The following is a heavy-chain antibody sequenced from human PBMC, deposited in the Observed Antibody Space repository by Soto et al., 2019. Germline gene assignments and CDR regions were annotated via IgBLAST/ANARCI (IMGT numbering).Heavy chain of an antibody. D-gene: IGHD3-3*01. V-gene: IGHV1-46*02. CDR2: INPSGTIT. CDR1: GYTFNRYY. J-gene: IGHJ6*02. CDR3: TRGSFLEWSSMDV. Sequence: QVQLVQSGAEVQKPGASVNVSCKASGYTFNRYYMHWVRQAPGQGLEWMGMINPSGTITSYAQKFQGRVTMTRDTATSTLHMELRSLRSDDTAVHYSTRGSFLEWSSMDVWGQVTTVTVAS.